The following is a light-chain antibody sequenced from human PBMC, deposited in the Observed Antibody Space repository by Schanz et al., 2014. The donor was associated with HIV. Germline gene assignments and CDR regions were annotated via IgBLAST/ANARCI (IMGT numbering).Light chain of an antibody. CDR1: SSNIGAGFD. V-gene: IGLV1-40*01. CDR3: SSCTTSNTLV. J-gene: IGLJ3*02. Sequence: QSVLAQPPSVSGAPGQRVTISCTGSSSNIGAGFDVHWYQLLPGTAPKLLIFDNTNRPSGVPDRFSGSKSGTSASLAITGLQAEDEADYYCSSCTTSNTLVFGGGTKLTVL. CDR2: DNT.